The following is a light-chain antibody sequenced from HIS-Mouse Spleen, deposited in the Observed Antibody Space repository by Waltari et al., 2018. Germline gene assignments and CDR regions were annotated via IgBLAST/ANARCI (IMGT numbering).Light chain of an antibody. V-gene: IGLV1-47*01. CDR1: SSNIGSNY. CDR2: RSK. CDR3: AAWDDSLSGHVV. Sequence: QSALTQPPSASGTPGQRVTISCSGSSSNIGSNYVYWYQRLPGTAPKLLIYRSKQRPSGVPDRFSGSKSGTSASLAISGLRSEDEADYYCAAWDDSLSGHVVFGGGTKLTVL. J-gene: IGLJ2*01.